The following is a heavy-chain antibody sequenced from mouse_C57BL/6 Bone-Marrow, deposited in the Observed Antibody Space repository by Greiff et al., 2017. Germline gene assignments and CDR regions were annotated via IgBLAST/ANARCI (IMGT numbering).Heavy chain of an antibody. D-gene: IGHD2-1*01. Sequence: VQLKESGAELVRPGASVKLSCTASGFNIKDYYMHWVKQRPEPGLEWIGRIDPEDGDPEYAPKFQGKATMTADTSSNTAYLQLSSLTSEDTAVYYCTTCGNYFYAMDYWGQGTSVTVSS. V-gene: IGHV14-1*01. CDR2: IDPEDGDP. CDR1: GFNIKDYY. J-gene: IGHJ4*01. CDR3: TTCGNYFYAMDY.